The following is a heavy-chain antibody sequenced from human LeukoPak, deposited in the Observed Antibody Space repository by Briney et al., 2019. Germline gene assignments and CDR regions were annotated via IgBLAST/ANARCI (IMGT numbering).Heavy chain of an antibody. D-gene: IGHD3-22*01. CDR3: ARVFKHYYDSSGGVRYFDL. V-gene: IGHV4-59*01. Sequence: SETLSLTCTVSGGSISSYYWSWIRQPPGKGLEWIGYIYYSGSTNYNPSLKSRVTISVDTSKNQFSLKLSSVTAADTAVYYRARVFKHYYDSSGGVRYFDLWGRGTLVTVSS. CDR1: GGSISSYY. J-gene: IGHJ2*01. CDR2: IYYSGST.